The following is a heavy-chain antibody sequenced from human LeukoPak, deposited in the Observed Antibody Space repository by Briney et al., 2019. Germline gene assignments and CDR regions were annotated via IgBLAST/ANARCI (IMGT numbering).Heavy chain of an antibody. V-gene: IGHV4-39*07. D-gene: IGHD2-8*02. Sequence: PSETLSLTCSVSGGSISSKNDYWGWIRQPPGKGLEWIGNIFYSGTTFYNPSLKNRVTISVDTSKNQFSLKLSSVTAADTAVYYCARGWRVVYAIGGPTTNWFDPWGQGTLVTVSS. CDR2: IFYSGTT. CDR3: ARGWRVVYAIGGPTTNWFDP. J-gene: IGHJ5*02. CDR1: GGSISSKNDY.